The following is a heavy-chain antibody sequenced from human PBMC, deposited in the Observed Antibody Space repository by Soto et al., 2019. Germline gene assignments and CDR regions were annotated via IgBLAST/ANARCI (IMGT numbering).Heavy chain of an antibody. D-gene: IGHD1-26*01. CDR1: GFIFSNYG. CDR3: ASRDSEYLFDY. J-gene: IGHJ4*02. CDR2: ISYDGSNK. V-gene: IGHV3-30*03. Sequence: PGGSLRLSCAASGFIFSNYGMHWVRQAPGKGLEWVAVISYDGSNKYYADSVKGRFTISRDNSKNTLYLQMNSLRAEDTAVYYCASRDSEYLFDYWGQGTLVTVSS.